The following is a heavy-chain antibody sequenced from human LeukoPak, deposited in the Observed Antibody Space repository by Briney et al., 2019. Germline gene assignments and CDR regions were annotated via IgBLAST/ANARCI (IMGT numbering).Heavy chain of an antibody. CDR1: GFAFSRYN. J-gene: IGHJ4*02. Sequence: PGGSLRLSCAASGFAFSRYNMNWVRQVPGKGLEWVSYISSSSTTIYYADSVRGRFTVSRDNAKNSLSLQMNSLRDEDTAVYYCARGLRGDYWGQGTLVTVSS. CDR3: ARGLRGDY. V-gene: IGHV3-48*02. CDR2: ISSSSTTI.